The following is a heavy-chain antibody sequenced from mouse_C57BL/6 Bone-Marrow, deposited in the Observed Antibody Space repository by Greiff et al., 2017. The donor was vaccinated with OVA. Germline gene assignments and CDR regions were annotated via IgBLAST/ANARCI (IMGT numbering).Heavy chain of an antibody. CDR1: GFTFSSYA. Sequence: EVKLVESGAGLVKPGGSLKLSCAASGFTFSSYAMSWVRQTPEKRLEWVAYISSGGDYTYYADTVKGRFTISRDNARNTLYLQMSSLKSEDTAMYYCTRLLDAMDYWGQGTSVTVSS. CDR2: ISSGGDYT. J-gene: IGHJ4*01. V-gene: IGHV5-9-1*02. D-gene: IGHD2-1*01. CDR3: TRLLDAMDY.